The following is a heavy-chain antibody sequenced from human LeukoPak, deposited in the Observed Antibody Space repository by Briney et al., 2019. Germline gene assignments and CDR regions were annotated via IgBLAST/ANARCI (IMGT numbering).Heavy chain of an antibody. J-gene: IGHJ4*02. D-gene: IGHD3-22*01. CDR1: GFSFSSYG. CDR3: ARTPISNYYDSSGYYYLPRNYYFDY. V-gene: IGHV3-30*02. Sequence: GGSLRLSCVASGFSFSSYGMHWVRQPPGKGLEWVTFIAPAGGDEHYADSVKGRFNISRDNSKNTLYLQMTSLRAEDTAVYYCARTPISNYYDSSGYYYLPRNYYFDYWRQGTLVTVSS. CDR2: IAPAGGDE.